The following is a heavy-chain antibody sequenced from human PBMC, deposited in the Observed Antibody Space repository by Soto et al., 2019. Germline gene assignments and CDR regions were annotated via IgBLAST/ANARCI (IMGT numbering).Heavy chain of an antibody. Sequence: VQLVQSGAEVKKPGASVKVSCKVSGYTFTSFDINWVRQATGQGLEWMGWMNPSTGATGYAEKFQGRDTMTRDTSISTAYMELSGLRSEDTAEYFCARASYGSGSYYLPAMDVWGQGTTVTVSS. CDR1: GYTFTSFD. CDR2: MNPSTGAT. D-gene: IGHD3-10*01. J-gene: IGHJ6*02. CDR3: ARASYGSGSYYLPAMDV. V-gene: IGHV1-8*01.